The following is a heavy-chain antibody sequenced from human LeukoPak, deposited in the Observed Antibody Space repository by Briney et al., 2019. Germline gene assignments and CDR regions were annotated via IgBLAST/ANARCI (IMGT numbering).Heavy chain of an antibody. J-gene: IGHJ6*03. CDR1: GGSITSHN. V-gene: IGHV4-59*11. CDR2: IYYTGST. D-gene: IGHD2-15*01. CDR3: ASVPRRYCSGGSCSKGGYYYYYMDV. Sequence: SETLSLTRTLSGGSITSHNWSWVRQPPGKGVGRIWDIYYTGSTNYNPSPKSRVTISVDTSKNQFSLKLSSVTAADTAVYYCASVPRRYCSGGSCSKGGYYYYYMDVWGKGTTVTVSS.